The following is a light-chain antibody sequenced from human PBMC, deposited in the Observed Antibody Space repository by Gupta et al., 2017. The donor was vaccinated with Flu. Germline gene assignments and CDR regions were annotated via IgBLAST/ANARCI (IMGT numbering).Light chain of an antibody. V-gene: IGKV3-11*01. CDR1: QTISKY. Sequence: PATLSLPPGQRATLFCRASQTISKYLAWYQQRPGQAPRLLIYDASNRATGVPARFSGSGSGTDFTLTISGLEPGDSAVYFCQQRGKWPITFGQGTQLEIK. J-gene: IGKJ5*01. CDR2: DAS. CDR3: QQRGKWPIT.